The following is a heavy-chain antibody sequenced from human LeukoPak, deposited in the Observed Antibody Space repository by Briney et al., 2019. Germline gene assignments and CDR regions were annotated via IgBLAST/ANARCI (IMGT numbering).Heavy chain of an antibody. CDR3: ARARYANAWYAFDI. Sequence: PSETLSLTCTVSGGSVSSYYWSWIRRPPGRGLEWIAYLSHSGSSDSNPSLTSRVTTLVDTSKNQFSLKLTSVTAADTAVYYCARARYANAWYAFDIWGHGQWSPSPQ. J-gene: IGHJ3*02. CDR2: LSHSGSS. CDR1: GGSVSSYY. V-gene: IGHV4-59*02. D-gene: IGHD2-2*01.